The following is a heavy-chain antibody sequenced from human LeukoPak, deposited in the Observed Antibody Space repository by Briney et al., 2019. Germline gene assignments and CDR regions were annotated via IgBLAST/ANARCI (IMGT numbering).Heavy chain of an antibody. CDR1: GYSFTGHY. J-gene: IGHJ3*02. CDR3: ARNLWFGESSDAFDM. Sequence: GTSVKVSCKASGYSFTGHYMHWVRQAPGQGLEWMGWISPKSGGTNYAQKFQGRVTMTRDTSISTAYMDMSSLRSDDTAVYYCARNLWFGESSDAFDMWGQGTMVTVPS. D-gene: IGHD3-10*01. CDR2: ISPKSGGT. V-gene: IGHV1-2*02.